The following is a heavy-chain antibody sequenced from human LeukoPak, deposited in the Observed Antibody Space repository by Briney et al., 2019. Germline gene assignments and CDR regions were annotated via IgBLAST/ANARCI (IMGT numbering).Heavy chain of an antibody. CDR3: ARAYYDSSGYYSDY. J-gene: IGHJ4*02. Sequence: ASVKVSCKASGYTFTSYDINWVRQATGQGLEWMGWMNPNSGNTGCAQKFQGRVTMTRNTSISTAYMELSSLRSEDTAVYYCARAYYDSSGYYSDYWGQGTLVTVSS. CDR2: MNPNSGNT. D-gene: IGHD3-22*01. V-gene: IGHV1-8*01. CDR1: GYTFTSYD.